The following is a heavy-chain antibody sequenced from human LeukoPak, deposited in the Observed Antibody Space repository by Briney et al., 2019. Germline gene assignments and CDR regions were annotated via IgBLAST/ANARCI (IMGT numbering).Heavy chain of an antibody. J-gene: IGHJ3*02. Sequence: GGSLRLSRAASGFTFSNYGMHSVRQAPGKGLEWVAVIRFDGSNKNYANSVEGRFTISRHNSKNTLYLQMNSLRAEDTAVYYCARGGGDGDYALGFAFDIWGQGTMVTVSS. V-gene: IGHV3-30*02. CDR1: GFTFSNYG. CDR2: IRFDGSNK. CDR3: ARGGGDGDYALGFAFDI. D-gene: IGHD4-17*01.